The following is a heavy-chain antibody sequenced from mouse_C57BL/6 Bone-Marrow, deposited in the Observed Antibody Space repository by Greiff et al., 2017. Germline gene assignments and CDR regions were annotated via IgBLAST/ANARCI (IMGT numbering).Heavy chain of an antibody. CDR2: IWWDDDK. J-gene: IGHJ4*01. CDR1: GFSLSTFGMG. D-gene: IGHD1-1*01. V-gene: IGHV8-8*01. Sequence: QVTLKESGPGILQPSQTLSLTCSFSGFSLSTFGMGVGWIRQPSGKGLEWLAHIWWDDDKYYNPALKSRLTISKDTSKNQVFLKIANVDTADTATYYCARINYYGSLYYYAMDYWGQGTSVTVSS. CDR3: ARINYYGSLYYYAMDY.